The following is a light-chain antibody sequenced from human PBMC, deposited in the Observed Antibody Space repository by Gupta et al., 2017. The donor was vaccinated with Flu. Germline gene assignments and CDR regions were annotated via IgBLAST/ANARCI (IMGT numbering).Light chain of an antibody. V-gene: IGKV3-11*01. Sequence: ERATRSCRASQSISSYLAWYQQKPGQAPRLLIYDASNRAIGIPARFSGSGSGTDFTLTISSLEPEDFAVYYCHQRSNWPPLTFGGGTKVEIK. CDR3: HQRSNWPPLT. CDR1: QSISSY. CDR2: DAS. J-gene: IGKJ4*01.